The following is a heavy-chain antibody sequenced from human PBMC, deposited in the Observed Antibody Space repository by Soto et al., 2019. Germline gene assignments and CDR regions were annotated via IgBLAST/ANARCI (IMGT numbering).Heavy chain of an antibody. CDR1: GFTFNNYA. V-gene: IGHV3-23*04. CDR3: AKGRCGSGSLTPRVDF. D-gene: IGHD3-10*01. J-gene: IGHJ4*02. Sequence: EVQLVESGGGLVKPGGSLRLSCSASGFTFNNYAMTWVRQAPGKGLEWVSAISGGGDTTSYADSVKGRFTVSRDGSKNTLYLQMSSLRAEDTALYYCAKGRCGSGSLTPRVDFWGQGTLVTVSS. CDR2: ISGGGDTT.